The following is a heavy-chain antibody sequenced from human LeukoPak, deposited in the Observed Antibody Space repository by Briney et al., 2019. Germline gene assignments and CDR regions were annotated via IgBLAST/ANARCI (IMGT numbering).Heavy chain of an antibody. D-gene: IGHD3-10*01. CDR3: ARDRTMVGGHDY. CDR1: GGSISSGGYY. Sequence: SQTLSLTCAVSGGSISSGGYYWSWIRQPPGKGLEWIGYFYYSGSAYYNPSLKSRLTISADTPKNRFSLKLSSVTAADTAVYYCARDRTMVGGHDYWGQGTLVTVSS. V-gene: IGHV4-31*11. J-gene: IGHJ4*02. CDR2: FYYSGSA.